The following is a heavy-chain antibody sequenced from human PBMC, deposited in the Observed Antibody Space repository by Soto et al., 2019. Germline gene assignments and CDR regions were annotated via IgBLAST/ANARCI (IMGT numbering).Heavy chain of an antibody. J-gene: IGHJ5*02. D-gene: IGHD3-10*01. CDR2: IVVGSGNT. CDR3: AADSGDFYNWFDP. CDR1: GFTFISSA. V-gene: IGHV1-58*02. Sequence: QMQLVQSGPEVKKPGTSVKVSCKASGFTFISSAMKGWRQARGKRLEGIGWIVVGSGNTNYAQKFQERVTITRDMSTSTAYMELSSLRSEDTAVYYCAADSGDFYNWFDPWGQGTLVTVSS.